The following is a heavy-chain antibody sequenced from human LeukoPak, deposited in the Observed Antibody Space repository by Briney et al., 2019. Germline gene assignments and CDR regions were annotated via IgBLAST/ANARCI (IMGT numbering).Heavy chain of an antibody. V-gene: IGHV4-59*08. D-gene: IGHD2-2*01. CDR1: GGSISSYY. CDR3: ARASPRIPAATYYYYMDV. Sequence: SETLSLTCTVSGGSISSYYWSWIRQPPGKGLEWIGYIYYSGSTNYNPSLKSRVTISVDTSKNQFSLKLSSVTAADTAVYYCARASPRIPAATYYYYMDVWGKGTTVTVSS. J-gene: IGHJ6*03. CDR2: IYYSGST.